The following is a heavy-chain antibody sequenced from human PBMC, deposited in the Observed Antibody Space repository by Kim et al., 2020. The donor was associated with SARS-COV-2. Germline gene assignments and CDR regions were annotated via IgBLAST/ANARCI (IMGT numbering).Heavy chain of an antibody. Sequence: GGSLRLSCAASGFTFSSYAMSWVRQAPGKGLEWVSAISGSGGSTYYADSVKGRVTISRDKHKNTLYLQMNSLRAEDTAVYDCAKDPGYSSFIYPPTYYYFGMDVWGKGTTVPVSS. CDR3: AKDPGYSSFIYPPTYYYFGMDV. J-gene: IGHJ6*04. D-gene: IGHD6-13*01. V-gene: IGHV3-23*01. CDR2: ISGSGGST. CDR1: GFTFSSYA.